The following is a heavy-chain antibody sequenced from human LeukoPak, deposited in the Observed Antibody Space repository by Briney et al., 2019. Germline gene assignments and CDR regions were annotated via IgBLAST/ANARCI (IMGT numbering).Heavy chain of an antibody. J-gene: IGHJ1*01. CDR2: IQYDGSNK. V-gene: IGHV3-30*02. Sequence: RGGSLTLSCAASGFTFSGYCMHWVRPAPGKGLEWVTIIQYDGSNKSYADSVKGRFTISRDNSKNTLYLQMNSLRTEDTAVYYCAKGSQYYYESSGYYPEYFQHWGQGTLVTVSS. CDR3: AKGSQYYYESSGYYPEYFQH. D-gene: IGHD3-22*01. CDR1: GFTFSGYC.